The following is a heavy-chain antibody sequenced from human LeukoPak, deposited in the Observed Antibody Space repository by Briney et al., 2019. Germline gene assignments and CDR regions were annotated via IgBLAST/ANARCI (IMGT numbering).Heavy chain of an antibody. J-gene: IGHJ4*02. CDR1: GFTFSSYA. Sequence: GGSLKLSCAASGFTFSSYAMGWVRRPPGKGLESFSAISGSGGSTYYADSVKGRFTVSRDNSKSTVYFQMNGLRVEDTAVYYCAKDRGGLSLFDYWGRGTLVTVSS. D-gene: IGHD3-10*01. CDR3: AKDRGGLSLFDY. V-gene: IGHV3-23*01. CDR2: ISGSGGST.